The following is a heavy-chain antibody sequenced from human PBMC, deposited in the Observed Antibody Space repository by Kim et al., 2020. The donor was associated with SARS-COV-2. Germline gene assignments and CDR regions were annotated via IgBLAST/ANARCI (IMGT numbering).Heavy chain of an antibody. CDR3: ARVPNKYSGYEDPYYYYYMDV. V-gene: IGHV1-18*01. Sequence: ASVKVSCKASGYTFTSYGISWVRQAPGQGLEWMGWISAYNGNTNYAQKLQGRVTMTTDTSTSTAYMELRSLRSDDTAVYYCARVPNKYSGYEDPYYYYYMDVWGKGTTVTVSS. CDR2: ISAYNGNT. J-gene: IGHJ6*03. D-gene: IGHD5-12*01. CDR1: GYTFTSYG.